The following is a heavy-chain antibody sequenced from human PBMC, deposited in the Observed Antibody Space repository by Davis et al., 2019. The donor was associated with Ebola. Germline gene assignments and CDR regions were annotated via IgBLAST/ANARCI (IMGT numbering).Heavy chain of an antibody. CDR2: INSDGSST. J-gene: IGHJ3*02. CDR1: GFTFSSYW. V-gene: IGHV3-74*01. Sequence: GESLKISCAASGFTFSSYWMHWVRQAPGKGLVWVSRINSDGSSTSYADSVKGRFTISRDNAKNTLYLQMNSLRAEDTAVYYCARDWGSGYAAAAFEIWGQGTMVTVSS. CDR3: ARDWGSGYAAAAFEI. D-gene: IGHD3-16*01.